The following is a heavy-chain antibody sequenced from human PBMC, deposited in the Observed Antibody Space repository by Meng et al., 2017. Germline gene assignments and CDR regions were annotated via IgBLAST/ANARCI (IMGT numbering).Heavy chain of an antibody. V-gene: IGHV6-1*01. CDR1: GDSVSSNSAA. J-gene: IGHJ4*02. D-gene: IGHD1-26*01. CDR3: ARGSYSFDS. Sequence: QIQLQQSGPGLVNASQTVSLICAISGDSVSSNSAAWNWIRHSPSRGLEWLGRAYYRSKWYHDYAESVKSRISIDPDTSKNQFSLQLRSVTPEDSAVYYCARGSYSFDSWGQRTLVTVSS. CDR2: AYYRSKWYH.